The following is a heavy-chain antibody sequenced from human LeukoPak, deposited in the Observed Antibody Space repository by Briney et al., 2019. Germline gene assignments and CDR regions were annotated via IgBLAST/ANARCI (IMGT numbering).Heavy chain of an antibody. V-gene: IGHV3-48*03. Sequence: GGSLRLSCAASGFTFSSHEMNWVRQAPGKGLEWISYISSSGRDIYYADSVKGRFTIFKDNAKNSLYLQMNSLRAEDTAVYYCASPAYGDYALFDYWGQGTLVTVSS. CDR1: GFTFSSHE. J-gene: IGHJ4*02. CDR2: ISSSGRDI. D-gene: IGHD4-17*01. CDR3: ASPAYGDYALFDY.